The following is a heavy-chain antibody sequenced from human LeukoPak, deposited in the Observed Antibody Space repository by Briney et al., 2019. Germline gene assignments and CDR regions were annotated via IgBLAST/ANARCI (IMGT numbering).Heavy chain of an antibody. Sequence: SETLSLTCTVSGGSISSGGYYWSWIRQPPGKGLEWIGYIYHSGSTYYNPSLKSRVTISVDRSKNQFSLKLSSVTAADTAVYYCARGGALLGYCSSTSCHDAFDIWGQGTMVTVSS. CDR1: GGSISSGGYY. CDR3: ARGGALLGYCSSTSCHDAFDI. J-gene: IGHJ3*02. V-gene: IGHV4-30-2*01. CDR2: IYHSGST. D-gene: IGHD2-2*01.